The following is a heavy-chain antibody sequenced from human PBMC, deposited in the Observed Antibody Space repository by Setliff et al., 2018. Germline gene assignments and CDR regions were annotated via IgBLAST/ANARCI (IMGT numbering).Heavy chain of an antibody. CDR2: IYSGGST. J-gene: IGHJ5*02. CDR1: GFTVSSNY. Sequence: GGSLRLSCAASGFTVSSNYMSWVRQAPGKGLEWVSVIYSGGSTYYADSVKGRFTISRDNSKNTLYLQMNSLRAEDTAVYYCARDPSYSSGPYNWFDPWGQGTLVTVSS. D-gene: IGHD6-19*01. CDR3: ARDPSYSSGPYNWFDP. V-gene: IGHV3-53*01.